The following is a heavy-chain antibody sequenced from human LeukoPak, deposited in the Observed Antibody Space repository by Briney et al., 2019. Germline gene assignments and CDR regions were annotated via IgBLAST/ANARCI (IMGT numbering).Heavy chain of an antibody. CDR2: INIDGSTS. V-gene: IGHV3-74*01. CDR1: GFTFSNYW. J-gene: IGHJ4*02. Sequence: GGSLRLSCAASGFTFSNYWMHWVRQAPGKGLVWVSHINIDGSTSGYADSVKGRFTISRDNAKNTLYLQMNSLRPEDTAIYYCARSGGYIDYWGQGTLVTVSS. D-gene: IGHD3-22*01. CDR3: ARSGGYIDY.